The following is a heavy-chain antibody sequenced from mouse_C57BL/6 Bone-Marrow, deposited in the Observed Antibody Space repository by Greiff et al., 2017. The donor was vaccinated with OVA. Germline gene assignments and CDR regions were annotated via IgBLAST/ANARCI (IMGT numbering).Heavy chain of an antibody. J-gene: IGHJ3*01. D-gene: IGHD2-2*01. CDR1: GFTFSDYY. CDR2: ISNGGGST. CDR3: ARHHYGYGFAD. V-gene: IGHV5-12*01. Sequence: EVQLQQSGGGLVQPGGSLKLSCAASGFTFSDYYMYWVRQTPEKRLEWVAYISNGGGSTYSTENVKGRFTISRDNAKNTLQLQMSRLKSDDTAMYYCARHHYGYGFADGGQGTLVTVSA.